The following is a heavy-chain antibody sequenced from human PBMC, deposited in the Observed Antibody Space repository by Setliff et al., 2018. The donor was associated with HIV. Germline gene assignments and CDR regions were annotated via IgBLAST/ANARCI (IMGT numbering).Heavy chain of an antibody. J-gene: IGHJ3*02. D-gene: IGHD6-6*01. Sequence: PGGSLRLSCAASGLLFTNAWMSWVRQAPGKGLEWVGRIKTKTDGGTTDYAAPVKGRFTISRDDSKKMLYLQMNSLKTEDTAVYYCTRALSSTPAFDIWGQGTMVTVSS. CDR3: TRALSSTPAFDI. V-gene: IGHV3-15*01. CDR2: IKTKTDGGTT. CDR1: GLLFTNAW.